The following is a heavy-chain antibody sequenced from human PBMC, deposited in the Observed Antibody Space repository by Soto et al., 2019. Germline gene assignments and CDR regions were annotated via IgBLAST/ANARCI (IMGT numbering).Heavy chain of an antibody. D-gene: IGHD6-13*01. CDR2: INYSGST. CDR1: GGSFSGYY. J-gene: IGHJ5*02. V-gene: IGHV4-34*01. CDR3: ASNSLGYSSSWYASDWFDP. Sequence: PSETLSLTCAIYGGSFSGYYWSWIRQPPGKGLEWIGEINYSGSTNYNPSLKSRVTISVDTSKNQFSLKLSSVTAADTAVYYCASNSLGYSSSWYASDWFDPWGQGTLVTVSS.